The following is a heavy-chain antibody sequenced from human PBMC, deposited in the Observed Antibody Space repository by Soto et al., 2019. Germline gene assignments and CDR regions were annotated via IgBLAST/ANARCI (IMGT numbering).Heavy chain of an antibody. Sequence: QVQLQESGPGLVKPSQTLSLTCTVSGGSISSGGYYWSWIRQHPGKGLEWIGYIYYSGSTYYNPSLQSRVTISVDTSKNQFSLKLSSVTAADTAVYYCARDPFFYGSGFRGMDVWGQGTTVTVSS. CDR1: GGSISSGGYY. D-gene: IGHD3-10*01. V-gene: IGHV4-31*03. CDR3: ARDPFFYGSGFRGMDV. CDR2: IYYSGST. J-gene: IGHJ6*02.